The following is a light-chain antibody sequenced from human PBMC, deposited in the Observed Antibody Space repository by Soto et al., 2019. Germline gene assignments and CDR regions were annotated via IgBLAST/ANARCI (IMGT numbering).Light chain of an antibody. CDR1: QSVSCSY. J-gene: IGKJ4*01. Sequence: EIVLTQSPGTLSLSPGERVTLSCRASQSVSCSYLAWYQLKPGQAPRLLIYGAYSRATGIPDRFSGSGSGTDFTVTISRLEPEDFAGYYCHQYGSSPLSFGGETNVEIK. CDR3: HQYGSSPLS. V-gene: IGKV3-20*01. CDR2: GAY.